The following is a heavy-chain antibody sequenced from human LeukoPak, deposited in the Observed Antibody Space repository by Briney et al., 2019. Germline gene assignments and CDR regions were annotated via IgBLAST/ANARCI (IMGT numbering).Heavy chain of an antibody. Sequence: ASVKVSCKASGYTFTGYYIHWVRQAPGQGLEWMGWINPISGATNFAQKFQDRVTMTRDTSISTAYMELRGLRSDDTAVYYCARGGLPIYYYYIDVWGKGTTVTVSS. CDR1: GYTFTGYY. D-gene: IGHD4-11*01. V-gene: IGHV1-2*02. CDR3: ARGGLPIYYYYIDV. J-gene: IGHJ6*03. CDR2: INPISGAT.